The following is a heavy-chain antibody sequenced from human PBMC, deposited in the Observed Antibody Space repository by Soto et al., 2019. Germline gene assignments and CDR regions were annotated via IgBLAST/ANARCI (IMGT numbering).Heavy chain of an antibody. CDR2: IWGDGSDK. CDR1: GFTFSLYA. Sequence: AGGSLRLSCAASGFTFSLYAIHWVRQAPGKGLEWVAAIWGDGSDKKYADSVKGRFTVSRDNSKNTLYLQMNSLRDEDTAVYYCAREGGMVRGVTRVVYYYGMDVWGQGTTVTVSS. J-gene: IGHJ6*02. D-gene: IGHD3-10*01. V-gene: IGHV3-33*01. CDR3: AREGGMVRGVTRVVYYYGMDV.